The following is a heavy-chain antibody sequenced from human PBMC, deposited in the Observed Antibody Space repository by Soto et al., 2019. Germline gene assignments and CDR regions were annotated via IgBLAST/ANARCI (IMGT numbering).Heavy chain of an antibody. CDR3: ARTVSYDSSGYYYY. V-gene: IGHV3-30-3*01. Sequence: QVQLVESGGGVVQPGRSLRLSCAASGFTFSSYAMHWVRQAPGKGLEWVAVISYDGSNKYYADSVKARFTISRDNSKNTLYLQMNSLRAEDTAVYYCARTVSYDSSGYYYYWGQGTLVTVSS. CDR2: ISYDGSNK. J-gene: IGHJ4*02. CDR1: GFTFSSYA. D-gene: IGHD3-22*01.